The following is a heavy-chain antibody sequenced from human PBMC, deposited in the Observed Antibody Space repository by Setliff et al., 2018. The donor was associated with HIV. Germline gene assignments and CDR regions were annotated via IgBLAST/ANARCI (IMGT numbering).Heavy chain of an antibody. V-gene: IGHV4-39*01. CDR3: ARRGIAAAGSDS. J-gene: IGHJ4*02. CDR2: IYFTGSA. D-gene: IGHD6-13*01. CDR1: VGSLSRTSYY. Sequence: SETLSLTCTVSVGSLSRTSYYWGWIRQPPGKGLEWLGTIYFTGSAYYNPSLKSRVTISVDTSQNQFSLKLNSVTAADTAVYYCARRGIAAAGSDSWGQGTLVTVSS.